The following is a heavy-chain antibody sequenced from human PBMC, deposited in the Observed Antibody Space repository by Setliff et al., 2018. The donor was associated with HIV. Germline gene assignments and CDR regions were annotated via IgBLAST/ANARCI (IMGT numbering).Heavy chain of an antibody. D-gene: IGHD6-19*01. V-gene: IGHV4-39*01. CDR3: AGRGWYSVDY. Sequence: SETLSLTCTVSGGSISSTSYYWGWIRQPPGTGLEWIGSISSSGNTYYNPSLKSRVTTSVDTPKNQFSLKLNSVTAADTAVYCCAGRGWYSVDYWGQGTLVTVSS. CDR1: GGSISSTSYY. J-gene: IGHJ4*02. CDR2: ISSSGNT.